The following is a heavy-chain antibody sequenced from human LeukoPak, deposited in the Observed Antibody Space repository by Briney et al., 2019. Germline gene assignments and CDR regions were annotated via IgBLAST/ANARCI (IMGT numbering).Heavy chain of an antibody. D-gene: IGHD3-22*01. CDR3: ARDFRPSYDSSGYYHPGDN. V-gene: IGHV1-46*01. CDR1: GYTFTSYY. J-gene: IGHJ4*02. Sequence: ASVKVSCKASGYTFTSYYMHWVRQAPGQGLEWMAIINPSGGSTSYAQKFQGRVTMTRDTSTTTVYMELSSLRSEDTAVYYCARDFRPSYDSSGYYHPGDNWGQGTLVTVSP. CDR2: INPSGGST.